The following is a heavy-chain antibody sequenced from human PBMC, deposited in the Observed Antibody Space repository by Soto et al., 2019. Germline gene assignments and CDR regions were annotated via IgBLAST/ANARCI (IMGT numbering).Heavy chain of an antibody. V-gene: IGHV3-74*01. D-gene: IGHD2-15*01. CDR2: INSDGSST. CDR3: VRTSLVVAAATREDY. CDR1: GGNCVSYG. J-gene: IGHJ4*02. Sequence: VSLRVSWTAAGGNCVSYGMRWVSHDLGKGLVWVSRINSDGSSTSYADSVKGRFTISRDNAKNTLYLQMNSLRAEDTAVYYCVRTSLVVAAATREDYWGQGTLVTVSS.